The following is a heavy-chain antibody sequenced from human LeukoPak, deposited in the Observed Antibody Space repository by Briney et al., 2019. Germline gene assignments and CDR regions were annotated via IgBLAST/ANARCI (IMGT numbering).Heavy chain of an antibody. CDR3: AKLWNEVGVTVH. CDR2: ISYDGSNK. Sequence: GRSLRLSCAASGFTFSSYAMHWVRQAPGKGLEWVAVISYDGSNKYYADSVKGRFTISRDNSKNTLYLQMDSLRPEDTAVYYCAKLWNEVGVTVHWGQGTLVTASS. V-gene: IGHV3-30*04. J-gene: IGHJ4*02. CDR1: GFTFSSYA. D-gene: IGHD1-26*01.